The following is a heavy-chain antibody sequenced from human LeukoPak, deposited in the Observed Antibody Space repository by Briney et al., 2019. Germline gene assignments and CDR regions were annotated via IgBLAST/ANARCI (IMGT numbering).Heavy chain of an antibody. V-gene: IGHV3-49*04. CDR2: IRSKAYGGTT. CDR1: GFTFSSYS. J-gene: IGHJ4*02. D-gene: IGHD3-16*01. CDR3: TRDRSRGLMITFGGVFDY. Sequence: GGSLRLSCAASGFTFSSYSMNWVRQAPGKGLEWVGFIRSKAYGGTTEYAASVKGRFTISRDDSKSIAYLQMNSLKTEDTAVYYCTRDRSRGLMITFGGVFDYWGQGTLVTVSS.